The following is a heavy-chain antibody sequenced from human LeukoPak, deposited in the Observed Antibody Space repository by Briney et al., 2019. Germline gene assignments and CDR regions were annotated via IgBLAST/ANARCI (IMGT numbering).Heavy chain of an antibody. Sequence: GGSLTLSCAASGFPVGSYAIQWLRQAPCQGLDRVAVITYDGSNKYYADSVKGRFTISRHNSKNTLYLQMNSLRAEDTAVYYCARVGYSSGWYFDYWGQGTLVTVSS. V-gene: IGHV3-30-3*01. CDR2: ITYDGSNK. J-gene: IGHJ4*02. D-gene: IGHD6-19*01. CDR1: GFPVGSYA. CDR3: ARVGYSSGWYFDY.